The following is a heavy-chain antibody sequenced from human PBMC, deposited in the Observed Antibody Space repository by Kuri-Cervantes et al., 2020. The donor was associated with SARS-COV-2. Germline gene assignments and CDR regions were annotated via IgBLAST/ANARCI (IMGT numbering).Heavy chain of an antibody. CDR1: GFTFSSYG. V-gene: IGHV3-30*02. CDR2: IRYDGSNK. D-gene: IGHD6-19*01. J-gene: IGHJ4*02. Sequence: GGSLRLSCAASGFTFSSYGMHWVRQAPGKGLEWVAFIRYDGSNKYYADSVKGRFTISRDNSKNTLYLQMNSLRAEDTAVYYCAKDVAVRAHGVFDYWGQGTLVTVSS. CDR3: AKDVAVRAHGVFDY.